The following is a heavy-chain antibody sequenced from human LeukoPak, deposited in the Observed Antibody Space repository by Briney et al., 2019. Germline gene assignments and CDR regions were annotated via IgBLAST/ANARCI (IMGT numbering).Heavy chain of an antibody. CDR3: ARGIEGAVAVGY. D-gene: IGHD6-19*01. CDR2: MNANSGNT. V-gene: IGHV1-8*01. Sequence: GASVTVPCKASGYTFTSYDINWVRQATGQGLEWMGWMNANSGNTGYAQKFQGRVTMTRNTSISTAYMELSSLRSEDTAVYYCARGIEGAVAVGYWGQGTLVTVSS. CDR1: GYTFTSYD. J-gene: IGHJ4*02.